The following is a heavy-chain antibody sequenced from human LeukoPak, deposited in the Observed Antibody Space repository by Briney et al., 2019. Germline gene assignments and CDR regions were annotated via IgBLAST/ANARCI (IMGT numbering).Heavy chain of an antibody. CDR1: GYTFTGYY. Sequence: GASVKVSCKASGYTFTGYYMHWVRQAPGQGLEWMGWINPNSGGTNYAQKFQGRVTMTRDTSISTAYMELSRLRSDDTAVYYCARDLYPMVRGVFYYFDYWGQGTLVTVSS. J-gene: IGHJ4*02. CDR3: ARDLYPMVRGVFYYFDY. D-gene: IGHD3-10*01. CDR2: INPNSGGT. V-gene: IGHV1-2*02.